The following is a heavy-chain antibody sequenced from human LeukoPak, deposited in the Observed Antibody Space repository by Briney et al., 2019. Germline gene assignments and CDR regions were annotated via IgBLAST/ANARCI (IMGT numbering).Heavy chain of an antibody. Sequence: SETLSLTCTVYGGSISSYYWSWIRQPPGKGLEWIGFIYHSDITNYNPSLKSRVTISLDTSKNQFSLKVSSVTAADTAVYYCAREIWVQLDAFYIWGAGTMVSVSS. CDR2: IYHSDIT. CDR1: GGSISSYY. D-gene: IGHD5-24*01. CDR3: AREIWVQLDAFYI. V-gene: IGHV4-59*01. J-gene: IGHJ3*02.